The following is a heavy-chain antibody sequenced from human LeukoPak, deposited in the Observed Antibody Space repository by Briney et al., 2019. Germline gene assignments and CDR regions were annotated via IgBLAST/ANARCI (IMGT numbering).Heavy chain of an antibody. CDR2: FDPEDGET. V-gene: IGHV1-24*01. CDR1: GYTLTELS. CDR3: ATARYCSGGSCYHYYMDV. J-gene: IGHJ6*03. Sequence: ASVKVSCKVPGYTLTELSMHWVRQAPGKGLEWMGGFDPEDGETIYAQKFQGRVTMTEDTSTDTAYMELGSLRSEDTAVYYCATARYCSGGSCYHYYMDVWGKGTTVTVSS. D-gene: IGHD2-15*01.